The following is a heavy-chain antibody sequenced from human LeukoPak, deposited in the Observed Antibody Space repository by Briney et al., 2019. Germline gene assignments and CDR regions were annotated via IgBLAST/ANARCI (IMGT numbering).Heavy chain of an antibody. J-gene: IGHJ3*02. Sequence: SSETLSLTCTVSGGSISSYYWSWVRQPPGKGLEWIGSLYYSGNTYYNPSLKSRVTISVDTSKNQFSLKLRPVTAADTAVYYCARLKSRLAAIDIWGQGTMVTVSS. CDR1: GGSISSYY. CDR3: ARLKSRLAAIDI. V-gene: IGHV4-59*05. D-gene: IGHD3-9*01. CDR2: LYYSGNT.